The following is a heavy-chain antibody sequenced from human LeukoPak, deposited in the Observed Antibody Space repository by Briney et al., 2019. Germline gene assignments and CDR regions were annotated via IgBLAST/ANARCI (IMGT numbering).Heavy chain of an antibody. Sequence: GESLRLSCAASGFYFSASSMNWVRQAPGKGLEWISVIHTNGNTFYAEPVKGRFSISRDNSKNTLFLQMNSLRAEDTAVYYCAAAVNVVGTMRFYFYYYMDVWGKGTMVTVSS. J-gene: IGHJ6*03. CDR1: GFYFSASS. V-gene: IGHV3-53*01. D-gene: IGHD5-12*01. CDR3: AAAVNVVGTMRFYFYYYMDV. CDR2: IHTNGNT.